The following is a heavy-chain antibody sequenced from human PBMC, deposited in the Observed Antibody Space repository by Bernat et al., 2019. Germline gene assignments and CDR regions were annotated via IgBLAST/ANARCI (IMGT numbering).Heavy chain of an antibody. CDR1: GFTFSSYG. J-gene: IGHJ1*01. Sequence: QVQLVESGGGVVQPGGSLRLSCAASGFTFSSYGMHWVRQAPGKGLEWVAFIRYDGSNKYYADSVKGRFTISRDNSKNTLYLQMNSLRAEDTAVYYCAKDDYYDSSGYPKYFQHWGQGTLVTVSS. V-gene: IGHV3-30*02. CDR2: IRYDGSNK. CDR3: AKDDYYDSSGYPKYFQH. D-gene: IGHD3-22*01.